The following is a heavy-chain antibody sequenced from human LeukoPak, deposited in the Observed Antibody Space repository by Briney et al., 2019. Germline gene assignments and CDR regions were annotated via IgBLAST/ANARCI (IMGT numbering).Heavy chain of an antibody. CDR2: VYYSGST. D-gene: IGHD3-3*01. CDR1: GGSISSSSYY. J-gene: IGHJ4*02. CDR3: ARLASNTFLYYFDY. Sequence: SETLSLTCTVPGGSISSSSYYLGWIRQPPGKGQEWIGSVYYSGSTHYNPSLKSRVTISLDTSKNQFSLKLSSVTAADTAVFYCARLASNTFLYYFDYWGQGTLVTVSS. V-gene: IGHV4-39*01.